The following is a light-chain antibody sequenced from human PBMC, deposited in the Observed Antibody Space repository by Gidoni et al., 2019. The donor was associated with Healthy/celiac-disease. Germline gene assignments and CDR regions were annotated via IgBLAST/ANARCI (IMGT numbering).Light chain of an antibody. J-gene: IGLJ2*01. CDR3: QSYDSSLSGSI. CDR1: SSNIGAGYD. Sequence: QSVLTQPPSVSGAPGQRVTISCTGSSSNIGAGYDVHWYQQLPGTPPKLLIYGNSTRPSGVPDRFSGSKSGTSASLAITGLQAEDEADYYCQSYDSSLSGSIFGGGTKLTVL. CDR2: GNS. V-gene: IGLV1-40*01.